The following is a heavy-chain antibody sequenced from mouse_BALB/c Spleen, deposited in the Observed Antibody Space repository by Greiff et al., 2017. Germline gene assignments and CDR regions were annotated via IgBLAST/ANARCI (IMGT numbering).Heavy chain of an antibody. Sequence: VQLQQSGAELVKPGASVKLSCTASGFNIKDTYMHWVKQRPEQGLEWIGRIDPANGNTKYDPKFQGKATITADTSSNTAYLQLSSLTSEDTAVYICALYINYAMGSWGQRASETVSS. V-gene: IGHV14-3*02. CDR1: GFNIKDTY. J-gene: IGHJ4*01. CDR3: ALYINYAMGS. D-gene: IGHD1-3*01. CDR2: IDPANGNT.